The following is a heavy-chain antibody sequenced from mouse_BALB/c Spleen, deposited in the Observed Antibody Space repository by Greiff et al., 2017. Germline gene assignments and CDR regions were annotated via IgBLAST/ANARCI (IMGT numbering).Heavy chain of an antibody. J-gene: IGHJ4*01. D-gene: IGHD2-14*01. V-gene: IGHV14-3*02. Sequence: VQLQQSGAELVKPVASVKLSCTASGFNIKDTYMHWVKQRPEQGLEWIGRIDPANGNTKYDPKFQGKATITADTSSNTAYLQLSSLTSEDTAVYYCAYYRYDGGYAMDYWGQGTSVTVSS. CDR2: IDPANGNT. CDR1: GFNIKDTY. CDR3: AYYRYDGGYAMDY.